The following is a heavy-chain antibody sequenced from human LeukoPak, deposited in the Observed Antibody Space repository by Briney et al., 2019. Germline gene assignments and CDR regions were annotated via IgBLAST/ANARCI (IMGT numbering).Heavy chain of an antibody. D-gene: IGHD4-23*01. CDR3: SKEKSTVLTPGVDY. V-gene: IGHV3-7*01. J-gene: IGHJ4*02. CDR1: GFTFSSYW. Sequence: PGGSLRLSCAASGFTFSSYWMSWVRQAPGKGLEWVANIKQDGSEKYYVDSVKGRFTISRNNAKNSLYLQMNSLRAEDTAVYYCSKEKSTVLTPGVDYWGQGTLVTVSS. CDR2: IKQDGSEK.